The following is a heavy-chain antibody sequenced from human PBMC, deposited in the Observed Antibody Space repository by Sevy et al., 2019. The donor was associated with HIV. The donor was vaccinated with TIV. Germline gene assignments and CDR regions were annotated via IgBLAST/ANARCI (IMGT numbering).Heavy chain of an antibody. CDR2: ISSNGGST. Sequence: GGCLRLSCSASGFTFSSYAMHWVRQAPGKGLEYVSAISSNGGSTYYADSVKGRFTISRDNSKNTLYLQMSSLRAEDTAVYDCVKDTVWETHRRRAWSAFDIWGQGTTVTVSS. CDR1: GFTFSSYA. V-gene: IGHV3-64D*06. J-gene: IGHJ3*02. D-gene: IGHD1-26*01. CDR3: VKDTVWETHRRRAWSAFDI.